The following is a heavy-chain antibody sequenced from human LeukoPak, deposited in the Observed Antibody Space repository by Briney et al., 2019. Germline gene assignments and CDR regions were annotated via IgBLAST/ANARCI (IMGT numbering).Heavy chain of an antibody. J-gene: IGHJ4*02. D-gene: IGHD3-22*01. Sequence: GGSLRLSCAASGFTFDDYTMHWVRQAPGKGREWVSLISWDGGSTYYADSVKGRFTISRDNSKNSLYLQMNSLRTEDTALYYCAKENSIRRYYYDSSGYLDYWGQGTLVTVSS. CDR2: ISWDGGST. CDR1: GFTFDDYT. CDR3: AKENSIRRYYYDSSGYLDY. V-gene: IGHV3-43*01.